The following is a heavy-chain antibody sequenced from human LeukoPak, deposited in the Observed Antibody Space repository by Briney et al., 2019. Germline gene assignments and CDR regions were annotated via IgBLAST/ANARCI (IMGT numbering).Heavy chain of an antibody. J-gene: IGHJ5*02. CDR2: IYHSGST. CDR3: ARGRDWFDP. Sequence: PSETLSLTCAVYGGSFNGYYWSWIRQPPGKGLEWIGEIYHSGSTNYNPSLKSRVTISVDKSKNQFSLKLSSVTAADTAVYYCARGRDWFDPWGQGTLVTVSS. V-gene: IGHV4-34*01. CDR1: GGSFNGYY.